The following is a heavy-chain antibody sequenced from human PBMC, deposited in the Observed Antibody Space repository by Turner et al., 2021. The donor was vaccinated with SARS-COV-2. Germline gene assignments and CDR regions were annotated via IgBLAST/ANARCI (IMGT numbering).Heavy chain of an antibody. J-gene: IGHJ3*02. CDR2: INPNRGGT. D-gene: IGHD3-22*01. V-gene: IGHV1-2*02. CDR1: GSPFTGYF. CDR3: ARGGLYYYDSSAYYGDAFDI. Sequence: QVQLVPSGAEVKTPGASVKVSCKASGSPFTGYFMHWVRPAPGQGLGWEGWINPNRGGTNYAQNCQGRVTMTRDTSISTTYMDLGRMRSTDTAVYYCARGGLYYYDSSAYYGDAFDIWGQGTMVTVSS.